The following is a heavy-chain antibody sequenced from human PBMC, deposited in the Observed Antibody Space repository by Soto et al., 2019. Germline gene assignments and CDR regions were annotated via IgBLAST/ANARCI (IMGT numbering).Heavy chain of an antibody. CDR3: AMKAAGNCPFDY. CDR2: ISSSGGDT. J-gene: IGHJ4*02. D-gene: IGHD6-19*01. CDR1: GFTFSNYA. V-gene: IGHV3-23*01. Sequence: EVQLLESGGGLVQPGGSLRLSCAAYGFTFSNYAMSWVRQAPGKGLEWVSGISSSGGDTPYADSVRGRFTISRDNSKSTLYLQMNSLRAEDTAVYYCAMKAAGNCPFDYWGQGTLVTVSS.